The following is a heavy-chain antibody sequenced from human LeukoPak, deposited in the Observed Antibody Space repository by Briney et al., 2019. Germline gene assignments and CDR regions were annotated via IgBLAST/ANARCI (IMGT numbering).Heavy chain of an antibody. CDR3: ARSGYSGSFDYFDY. V-gene: IGHV4-61*02. CDR2: IYTSGTT. CDR1: GGAISSGSYY. J-gene: IGHJ4*02. D-gene: IGHD1-26*01. Sequence: SETLSLTCTVSGGAISSGSYYWNWIRQSAGKGLEWIGRIYTSGTTNSNPSLKSRVTISVDTSKNQFSLKLSSVTAADTAVYYCARSGYSGSFDYFDYWGQGTLVTVSS.